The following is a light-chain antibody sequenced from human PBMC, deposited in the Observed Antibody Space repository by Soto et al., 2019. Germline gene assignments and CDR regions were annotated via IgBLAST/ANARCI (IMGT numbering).Light chain of an antibody. V-gene: IGLV1-40*01. CDR2: GNS. Sequence: QSVLTQPPSVSGAPGQRVTISCTGSSXNIGAYYDVHWYQHLPGTAPKLLIYGNSNRPSGVPDRFSGSKSGTSASLAITGLQAEDEADYYCQSYESSLSGYVFGTGTKVTVL. CDR1: SXNIGAYYD. J-gene: IGLJ1*01. CDR3: QSYESSLSGYV.